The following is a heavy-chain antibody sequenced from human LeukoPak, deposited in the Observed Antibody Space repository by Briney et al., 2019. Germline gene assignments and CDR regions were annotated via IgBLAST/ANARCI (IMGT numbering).Heavy chain of an antibody. CDR2: IRFDVSDK. CDR1: GVTFTDFG. D-gene: IGHD3-10*01. CDR3: VKDLMRDIWFGES. V-gene: IGHV3-30*02. Sequence: PVGCLRLSCASSGVTFTDFGMHSVRESPGKGLEWWAFIRFDVSDKDYADSVRGRFTISRDNSNNILYLQMNNLRAEDTAMYYCVKDLMRDIWFGESWGQGTLVTVSS. J-gene: IGHJ5*02.